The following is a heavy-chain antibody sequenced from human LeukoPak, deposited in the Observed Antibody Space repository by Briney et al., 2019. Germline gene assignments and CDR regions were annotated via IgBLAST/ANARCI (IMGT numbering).Heavy chain of an antibody. CDR1: GFSFSTYS. Sequence: GGSLRLSCVASGFSFSTYSMNWVHQAPGKGLEWVSSVTGSGTTKYYADSVKGRFVISRDNAKNSLYLQMNSLRAEDTAVYFCARERQLVTDYWGPGTLVTVSS. CDR3: ARERQLVTDY. V-gene: IGHV3-21*06. CDR2: VTGSGTTK. D-gene: IGHD6-6*01. J-gene: IGHJ4*01.